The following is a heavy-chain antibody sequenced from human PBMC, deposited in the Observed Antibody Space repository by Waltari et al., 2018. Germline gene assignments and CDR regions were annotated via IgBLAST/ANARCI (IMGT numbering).Heavy chain of an antibody. D-gene: IGHD6-13*01. CDR2: MNPNSGNT. CDR1: GYTFTSYD. CDR3: ARGYPSSWYGLSYYYGMDV. J-gene: IGHJ6*02. Sequence: QVQLVQSGAEVKKPGASVKVSCKASGYTFTSYDINWVRPATGQGIEWMGWMNPNSGNTGYAQKFQGRVTMTRNTSISTAYMELSSLRSEDTAVYYCARGYPSSWYGLSYYYGMDVWGQGTTVTVSS. V-gene: IGHV1-8*01.